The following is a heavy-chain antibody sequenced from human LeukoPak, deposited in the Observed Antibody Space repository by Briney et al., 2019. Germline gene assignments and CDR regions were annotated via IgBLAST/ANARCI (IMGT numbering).Heavy chain of an antibody. Sequence: GGSLRLSCAASGFTFTKYWMHWVRQVPRKGLIWVSRINNEGNDTNYADSVKGRLTISRDNAKNTLYLQMNSLRAEDTAVYYCARGIYGNFDYWGQGSLVTVSS. J-gene: IGHJ4*02. V-gene: IGHV3-74*01. CDR1: GFTFTKYW. D-gene: IGHD3-10*01. CDR3: ARGIYGNFDY. CDR2: INNEGNDT.